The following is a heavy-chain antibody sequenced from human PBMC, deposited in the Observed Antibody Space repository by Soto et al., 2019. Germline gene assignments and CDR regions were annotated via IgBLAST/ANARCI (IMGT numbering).Heavy chain of an antibody. J-gene: IGHJ4*02. CDR1: GFIFGTFW. CDR3: AKGTQNLLYYFDY. V-gene: IGHV3-7*01. Sequence: PGGSLRLSCTTSGFIFGTFWMNWVRQAPGKGLEWVANINQRGTERYYADSVKGRFTTSRDNAKSSVYLQLNSLRVDDTAVYYCAKGTQNLLYYFDYWGQGILVTVSS. CDR2: INQRGTER.